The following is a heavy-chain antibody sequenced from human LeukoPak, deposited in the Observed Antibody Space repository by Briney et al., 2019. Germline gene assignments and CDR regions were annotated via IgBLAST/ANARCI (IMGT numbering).Heavy chain of an antibody. CDR1: GFTFSSYS. Sequence: PGGSLRLSCAASGFTFSSYSMNWVRQAPGKGLEWVSSISSSSSYIYYADSVKGRFTISRDNAKNSLYLQMNSLRAEDWAVYYCARGHFDSSGYYLFDYWGQGTLVTVSS. J-gene: IGHJ4*02. CDR3: ARGHFDSSGYYLFDY. D-gene: IGHD3-22*01. V-gene: IGHV3-21*01. CDR2: ISSSSSYI.